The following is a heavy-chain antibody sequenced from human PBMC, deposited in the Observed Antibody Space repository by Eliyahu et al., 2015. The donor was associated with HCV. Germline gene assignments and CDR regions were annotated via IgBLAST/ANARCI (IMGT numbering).Heavy chain of an antibody. J-gene: IGHJ6*02. Sequence: QLQLQESGPGLVKPSETLSLTCTVSGGXISSSSYYXGWIRQPPGKGXEWIGXXYXSGXTYYNPSLKSRVTISVDTSKNQFSLKLSSVTAADTAVYYCARVPRRPARYYYYGMDVWGQGTTVTVSS. V-gene: IGHV4-39*07. D-gene: IGHD2-2*01. CDR2: XYXSGXT. CDR1: GGXISSSSYY. CDR3: ARVPRRPARYYYYGMDV.